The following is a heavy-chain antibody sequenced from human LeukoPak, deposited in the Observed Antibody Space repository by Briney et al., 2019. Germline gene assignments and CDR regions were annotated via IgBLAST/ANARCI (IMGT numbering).Heavy chain of an antibody. CDR1: GASISSYY. J-gene: IGHJ5*02. CDR2: VYYSGST. Sequence: SETLSLTCTVSGASISSYYWSWIRQPPGKGLEWIGYVYYSGSTNYNPSLKSRVTISVDTSKNQFSLRLSSVTAADTAVYYCARHRYYYDSSGYYYQPWGQGTLVTVSS. CDR3: ARHRYYYDSSGYYYQP. D-gene: IGHD3-22*01. V-gene: IGHV4-59*01.